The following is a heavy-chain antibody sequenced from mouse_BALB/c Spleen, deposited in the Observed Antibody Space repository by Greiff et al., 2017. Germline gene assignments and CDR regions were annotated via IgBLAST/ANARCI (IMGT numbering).Heavy chain of an antibody. CDR2: IRSKSNNFAT. Sequence: EVHLVESGGGLVQPKGSLKLSCAASGFTFNTYAMNWVRQAPGKGLEWVARIRSKSNNFATYYADSVKDRFTISRDDSQSMLYLQMNNLKTEDTAMYYCVRPLYYRYDEGAWFAYWGQGTLVTVSA. J-gene: IGHJ3*01. V-gene: IGHV10-1*02. D-gene: IGHD2-14*01. CDR3: VRPLYYRYDEGAWFAY. CDR1: GFTFNTYA.